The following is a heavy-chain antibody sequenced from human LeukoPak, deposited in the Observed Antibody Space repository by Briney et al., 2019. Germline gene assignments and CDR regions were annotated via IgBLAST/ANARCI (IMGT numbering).Heavy chain of an antibody. D-gene: IGHD5-18*01. CDR3: ARDLGYSYDNAFDI. CDR1: GFTFSSYS. Sequence: GGSLRLSCAASGFTFSSYSMNWVRQAPGKGLEWVSSISSSSSYIYYADSVKGQFTISRDNAKNSLYLQMNSLRAEDTAVYYCARDLGYSYDNAFDIWGQGTMVTVSS. CDR2: ISSSSSYI. J-gene: IGHJ3*02. V-gene: IGHV3-21*01.